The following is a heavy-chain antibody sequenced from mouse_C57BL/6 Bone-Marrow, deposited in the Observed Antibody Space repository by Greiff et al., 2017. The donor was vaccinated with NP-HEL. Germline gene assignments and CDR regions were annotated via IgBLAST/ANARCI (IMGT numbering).Heavy chain of an antibody. V-gene: IGHV1-76*01. CDR2: IYPGSGNT. Sequence: QVQLQQSGAELVRPGASVKLSCKASGYTFTDYYINWVKQRPGQGLEWIARIYPGSGNTYYNEKLTGKATLTADKSSSTAYMQLSSLTSEDSAVYFCARENYGSSYDWYFDVWGTGTTVTVSS. D-gene: IGHD1-1*01. CDR1: GYTFTDYY. CDR3: ARENYGSSYDWYFDV. J-gene: IGHJ1*03.